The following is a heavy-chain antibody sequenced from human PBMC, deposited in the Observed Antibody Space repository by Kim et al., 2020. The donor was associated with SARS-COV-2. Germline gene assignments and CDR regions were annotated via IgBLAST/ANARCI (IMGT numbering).Heavy chain of an antibody. J-gene: IGHJ4*02. CDR2: IYYSGST. D-gene: IGHD5-18*01. V-gene: IGHV4-39*01. CDR1: GGSISSSSYY. Sequence: SETLSLTCTVSGGSISSSSYYWGWIRQPPGKGLEWIGSIYYSGSTYYNPSLTSRVTISVDTSKNQFSLKLSSVTAADTAVYYCARRGYSYGFGGRGGWYFDYWGQGTLVTVSS. CDR3: ARRGYSYGFGGRGGWYFDY.